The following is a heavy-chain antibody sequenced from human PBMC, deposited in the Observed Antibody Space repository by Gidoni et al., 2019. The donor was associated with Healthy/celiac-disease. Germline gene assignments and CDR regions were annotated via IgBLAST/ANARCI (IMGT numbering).Heavy chain of an antibody. V-gene: IGHV3-23*01. CDR3: AKSSVVGNLALGYCSGGSCYLDAFDI. CDR2: MSGSGGTT. J-gene: IGHJ3*02. D-gene: IGHD2-15*01. CDR1: GFPFSSYA. Sequence: EVQLLESGGGLVQPGGSLRLSCAAPGFPFSSYAMRWVRQAPGKGLGWVSAMSGSGGTTYYADSVKGRFTISRDNSKNTLYLQMNSLRAEETAVYYCAKSSVVGNLALGYCSGGSCYLDAFDIWGQGTMVTVSS.